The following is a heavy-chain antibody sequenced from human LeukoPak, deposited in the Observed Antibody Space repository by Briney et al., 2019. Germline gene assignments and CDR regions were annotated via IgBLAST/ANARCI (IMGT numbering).Heavy chain of an antibody. CDR1: GFTFSGFW. V-gene: IGHV3-7*03. Sequence: GGSLRLSCAVSGFTFSGFWMSWSRQAPGKGLEWVANIKQDGSEKHYVDSVKGRFTISRDNAKNSLYLQMNSLRAEDTAVYYCARDKIVGATNFDYWGQGTLVTVSS. CDR3: ARDKIVGATNFDY. D-gene: IGHD1-26*01. J-gene: IGHJ4*02. CDR2: IKQDGSEK.